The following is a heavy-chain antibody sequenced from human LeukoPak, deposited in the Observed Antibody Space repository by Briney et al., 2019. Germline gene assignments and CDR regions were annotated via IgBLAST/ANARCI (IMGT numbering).Heavy chain of an antibody. D-gene: IGHD3-22*01. CDR1: GFTFRTYA. Sequence: GGSLRLSCATSGFTFRTYAMSWVRQAPGKGLEWVSYVSSGDSIMYYADSVKGRFTISRDNAKNSLYLQMNSLRAEDTAVYYCARGGNHYRISGYYYSDYWGQGTLVTVSS. CDR2: VSSGDSIM. CDR3: ARGGNHYRISGYYYSDY. V-gene: IGHV3-11*01. J-gene: IGHJ4*02.